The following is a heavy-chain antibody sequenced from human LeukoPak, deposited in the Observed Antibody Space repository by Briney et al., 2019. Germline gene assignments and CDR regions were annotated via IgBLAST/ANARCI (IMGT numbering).Heavy chain of an antibody. CDR2: IYYSGST. CDR1: GGSISSYY. Sequence: SETLSPTCTASGGSISSYYWSWIRQPPGKGLEWIGYIYYSGSTYYNPSLKSRVTISVDTSKNQFSLKLSSVTAADTAVYYCAREYLATLDYWGQGTLVTVSS. V-gene: IGHV4-30-4*01. J-gene: IGHJ4*02. CDR3: AREYLATLDY. D-gene: IGHD5-12*01.